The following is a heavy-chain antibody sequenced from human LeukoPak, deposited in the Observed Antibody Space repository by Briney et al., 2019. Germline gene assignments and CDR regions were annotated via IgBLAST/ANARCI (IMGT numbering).Heavy chain of an antibody. Sequence: PSETLSLSCTVSGGSIRSYYWSWIRQPPGKGLECIGYIYYIGSTNYNPSLKSRVTISLDTSKSQFSLKLTSATPADTAVYYCARGGIVGSRTNWFDPWGQGILVTVSS. D-gene: IGHD1-26*01. CDR3: ARGGIVGSRTNWFDP. CDR2: IYYIGST. CDR1: GGSIRSYY. J-gene: IGHJ5*02. V-gene: IGHV4-59*01.